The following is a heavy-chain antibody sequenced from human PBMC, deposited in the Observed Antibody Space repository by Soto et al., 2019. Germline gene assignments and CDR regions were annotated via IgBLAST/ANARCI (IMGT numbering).Heavy chain of an antibody. D-gene: IGHD1-20*01. CDR3: ARHIHNWNYFDY. CDR1: GGSISGYY. Sequence: QVQLQESGPGLVKPSETLSLTCTVSGGSISGYYWSWIRQPPGKGLEWIGYIYYSGSTNYNPSLKSRVATAVDTSKNQFSLTLTSVTAADTAIEYCARHIHNWNYFDYWGQGTLVTVSS. J-gene: IGHJ4*02. CDR2: IYYSGST. V-gene: IGHV4-59*01.